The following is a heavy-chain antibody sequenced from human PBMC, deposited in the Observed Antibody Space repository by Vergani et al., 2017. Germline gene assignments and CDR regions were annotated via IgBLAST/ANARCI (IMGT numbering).Heavy chain of an antibody. CDR1: GFTFGDYY. CDR2: IKRDGTET. Sequence: EVHLEESGGGLVQPGGSLRLFCAASGFTFGDYYMAWIRLAPWKGLDWVASIKRDGTETFYVDSVKGRFTISRDNAKTTLYLQMNSLRDEDRGVYYCARISGGSAPYLHYWGQGTLVTVAS. D-gene: IGHD2-15*01. J-gene: IGHJ1*01. V-gene: IGHV3-7*01. CDR3: ARISGGSAPYLHY.